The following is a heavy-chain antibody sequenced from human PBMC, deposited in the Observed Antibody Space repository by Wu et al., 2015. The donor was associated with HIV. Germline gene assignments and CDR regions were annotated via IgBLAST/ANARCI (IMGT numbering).Heavy chain of an antibody. CDR3: ARGPYYYDSSRIGYYYYYYMDV. CDR2: INPNSGGT. CDR1: GYIFTNYG. V-gene: IGHV1-2*02. Sequence: QVQLVQSGAEVKKPGASVKVSCETSGYIFTNYGINWVRQAPGQGLEWMGWINPNSGGTNYAQKFQGRVTMTRDTSISTAYMELSRLRSDDTAVYYCARGPYYYDSSRIGYYYYYYMDVWGKGTTVTVSS. D-gene: IGHD3-22*01. J-gene: IGHJ6*03.